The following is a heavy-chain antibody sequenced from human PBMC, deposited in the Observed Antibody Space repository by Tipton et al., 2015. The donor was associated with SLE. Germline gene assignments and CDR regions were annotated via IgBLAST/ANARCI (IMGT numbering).Heavy chain of an antibody. CDR2: FSHTGST. D-gene: IGHD4/OR15-4a*01. J-gene: IGHJ4*02. V-gene: IGHV4-38-2*02. Sequence: TLSLTCAVSGYSITSAYFWGWVRQPPGKGLEWIGSFSHTGSTNYNPSLESRVTISVDSSKNRFSLKLTSVTAADSAVYYCARDRVLFDFWGQGTLVTVSS. CDR1: GYSITSAYF. CDR3: ARDRVLFDF.